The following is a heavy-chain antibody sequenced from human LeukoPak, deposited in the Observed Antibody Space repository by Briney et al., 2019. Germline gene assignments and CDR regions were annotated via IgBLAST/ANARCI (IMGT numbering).Heavy chain of an antibody. J-gene: IGHJ4*02. CDR3: AGAVAGKGVYVY. CDR2: ISSSSSYI. Sequence: GGSLRLFCAASGFTFSSYSMNWVRQAPGKGLEWVSSISSSSSYIYYADSVKGRFTISRDNAKNSLYLQMNSLRAEDTAVYYCAGAVAGKGVYVYWGQGTLVTVSS. V-gene: IGHV3-21*01. D-gene: IGHD6-19*01. CDR1: GFTFSSYS.